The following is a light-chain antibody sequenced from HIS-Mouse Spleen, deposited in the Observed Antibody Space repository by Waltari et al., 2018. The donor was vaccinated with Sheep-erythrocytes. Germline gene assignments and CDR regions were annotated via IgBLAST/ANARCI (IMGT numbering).Light chain of an antibody. V-gene: IGLV2-11*01. CDR3: CSYAGSYNHV. Sequence: QSALTQPRSVSGSPGQSVTISCTGTSSDVGGYNYVSWYQQHPGKAPKLMIYDVNKRPSRGPDRFSGSQSGNTASLTISGLQAEDEAHYYCCSYAGSYNHVFAPGTKVTVL. J-gene: IGLJ1*01. CDR1: SSDVGGYNY. CDR2: DVN.